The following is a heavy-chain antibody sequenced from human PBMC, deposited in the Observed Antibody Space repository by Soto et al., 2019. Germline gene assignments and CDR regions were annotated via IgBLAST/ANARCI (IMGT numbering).Heavy chain of an antibody. V-gene: IGHV3-7*01. CDR1: GFTFGNFW. CDR3: ARDGGYSGYDYFDY. D-gene: IGHD5-12*01. CDR2: IKQDGSEK. J-gene: IGHJ4*02. Sequence: GSLRLSCAASGFTFGNFWMNWVRQAPGKGLEWVANIKQDGSEKKYVDSVKGRFTISRGNAKKSVFLQMNSLRAEDTAMYYCARDGGYSGYDYFDYWGQGVLVTVSS.